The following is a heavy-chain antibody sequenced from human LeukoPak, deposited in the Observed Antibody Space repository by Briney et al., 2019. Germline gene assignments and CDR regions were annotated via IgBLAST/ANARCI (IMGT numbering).Heavy chain of an antibody. CDR3: AASGNSFGESEY. Sequence: SETLSLTCGVSGGSISITNWWTWVRQPPGKGLEWIGEVHLDGRTNYNPSLESRVTISVDKSENHISLRLTSVTAADTAVYYCAASGNSFGESEYWGQGPLVTVSS. D-gene: IGHD4-23*01. J-gene: IGHJ4*02. CDR1: GGSISITNW. CDR2: VHLDGRT. V-gene: IGHV4-4*02.